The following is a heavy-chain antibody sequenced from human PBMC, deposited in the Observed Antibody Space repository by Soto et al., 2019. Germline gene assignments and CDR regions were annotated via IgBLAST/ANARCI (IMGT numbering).Heavy chain of an antibody. J-gene: IGHJ4*02. V-gene: IGHV3-23*01. D-gene: IGHD6-19*01. CDR1: GFTFSSYA. Sequence: GGSLRLSCAASGFTFSSYAMSWVRQAPGKGLEWVSGITSSGVSTYYPDSVKGRFTISKDNSRNMLYLHMNSLRAEDTAIYYCAKNGQWLTRSPFDYWGQGTLVTVSS. CDR2: ITSSGVST. CDR3: AKNGQWLTRSPFDY.